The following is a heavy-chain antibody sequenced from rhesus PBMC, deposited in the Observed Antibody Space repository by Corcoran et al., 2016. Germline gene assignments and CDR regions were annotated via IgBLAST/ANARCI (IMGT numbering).Heavy chain of an antibody. V-gene: IGHV3S42*01. CDR2: INSGGDNT. CDR1: GFTFSSYW. CDR3: AKGARSGSWKGYFDY. D-gene: IGHD6-25*01. J-gene: IGHJ4*01. Sequence: EVQLVESGGGLAKPGGSLRLSCAASGFTFSSYWMNWVRQTPGKGLEWISAINSGGDNTYYADSVKGRFNISRDNSKNTLSLQMNSLRAEDTAVYYCAKGARSGSWKGYFDYWGQGVLVTVSS.